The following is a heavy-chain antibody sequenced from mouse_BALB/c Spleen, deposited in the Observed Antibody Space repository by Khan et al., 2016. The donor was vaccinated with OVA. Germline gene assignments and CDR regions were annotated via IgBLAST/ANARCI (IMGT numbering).Heavy chain of an antibody. D-gene: IGHD2-12*01. V-gene: IGHV3-8*02. CDR1: GDSITSGY. J-gene: IGHJ3*01. CDR3: ARSTYSDAFAY. Sequence: MQLEESGPSLVKPSQTLSLTCSVTGDSITSGYWCWIRKFPGNKLEYMGYILYSGSTYYNPSLKSRISITRHTSQNQYYLQLKSVTTEDTATYYCARSTYSDAFAYGGQGTLVTVAA. CDR2: ILYSGST.